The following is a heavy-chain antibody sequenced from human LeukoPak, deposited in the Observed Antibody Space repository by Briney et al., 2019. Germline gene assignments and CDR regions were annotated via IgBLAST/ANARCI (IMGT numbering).Heavy chain of an antibody. J-gene: IGHJ5*02. D-gene: IGHD1-26*01. V-gene: IGHV3-23*01. Sequence: GGSLRLSCVVSGFSFSSYAMTWVRQAPGKGLEWVSGITGRGDHTYYADSAKGRFTISRDNFKNTVFLEMNSLRDEDTAVYYCAKGLGLAIVSTLDRWGQGTLVTVSS. CDR3: AKGLGLAIVSTLDR. CDR1: GFSFSSYA. CDR2: ITGRGDHT.